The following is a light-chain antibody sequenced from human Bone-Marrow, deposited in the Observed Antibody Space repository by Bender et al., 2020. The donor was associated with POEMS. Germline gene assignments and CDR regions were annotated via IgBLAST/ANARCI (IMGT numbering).Light chain of an antibody. V-gene: IGLV2-14*02. CDR1: SSDVGTYNL. Sequence: QSALAQPASVSGSPGQSITISCTGNSSDVGTYNLVSWYQQHPGKAPQLMLYEANKRPSGVSNRFSGSKSGHTASLTVSGLQSGDEANYYCSSFASSGTIIFGRGTSLTVL. CDR3: SSFASSGTII. CDR2: EAN. J-gene: IGLJ2*01.